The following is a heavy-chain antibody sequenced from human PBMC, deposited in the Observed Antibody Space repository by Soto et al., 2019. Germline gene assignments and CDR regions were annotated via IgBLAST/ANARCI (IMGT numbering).Heavy chain of an antibody. CDR1: GGTFTSYT. J-gene: IGHJ4*02. D-gene: IGHD3-10*01. V-gene: IGHV1-69*02. Sequence: QVQLVQSGAEVKMPGSSVKVSCTASGGTFTSYTFSWVRQVPGQGLEWMGRIIPILRMADFAQKFQGRVTINADESTSTVYMQLSSLRAEVTAVYCCATSYGSGSARFDYWGQGTLVTVS. CDR2: IIPILRMA. CDR3: ATSYGSGSARFDY.